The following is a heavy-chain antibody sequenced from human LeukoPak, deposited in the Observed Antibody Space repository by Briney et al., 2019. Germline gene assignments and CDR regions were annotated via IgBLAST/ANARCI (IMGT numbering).Heavy chain of an antibody. CDR1: GFTFNIYG. CDR3: TKGGVVALGIGAHDY. Sequence: GGSLRLSCAASGFTFNIYGMSWVRQAPGKGLEWVSGISDTGDRTLYADSAKGRFTISRDNSKNTVYLQMDSLRVEDTALYYCTKGGVVALGIGAHDYWGQGTLVTVSS. V-gene: IGHV3-23*01. J-gene: IGHJ4*02. D-gene: IGHD2-15*01. CDR2: ISDTGDRT.